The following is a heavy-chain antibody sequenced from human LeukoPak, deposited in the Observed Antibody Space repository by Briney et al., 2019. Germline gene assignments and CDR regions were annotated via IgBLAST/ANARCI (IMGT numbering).Heavy chain of an antibody. CDR3: ARGAAARPSRYFAY. J-gene: IGHJ4*02. V-gene: IGHV1-2*02. D-gene: IGHD6-6*01. CDR1: GYTFTGYY. Sequence: ASVKVSCKASGYTFTGYYMHWVRQAPGQGLEWMGWINPNSGGTNYAQKFQGRVTMTRNTSISTAYMELSRLRSDDTAVYYCARGAAARPSRYFAYCGQGTLVTVHS. CDR2: INPNSGGT.